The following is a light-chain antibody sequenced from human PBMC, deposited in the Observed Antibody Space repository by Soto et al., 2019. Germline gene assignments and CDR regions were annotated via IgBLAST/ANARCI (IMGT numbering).Light chain of an antibody. Sequence: QSVLTQPASVSGSPGQSITISCTGTSGDVGGYNYVSWYQQHPDKAPKLMIYEVSNRPSGVSNRFSGSKSGNTASLTISGLQAEDEADYYCNSYTSSSTYVFGTGTKVTGL. V-gene: IGLV2-14*01. J-gene: IGLJ1*01. CDR2: EVS. CDR1: SGDVGGYNY. CDR3: NSYTSSSTYV.